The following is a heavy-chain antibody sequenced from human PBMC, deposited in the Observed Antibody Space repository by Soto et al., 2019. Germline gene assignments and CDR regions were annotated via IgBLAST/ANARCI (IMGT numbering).Heavy chain of an antibody. Sequence: QVQLVESGGGVVQPGRSLRLSCAASGFTFSNYGMHWVRQAPGKGLEWVAGISYDGSHKYYADSVKGRFTISRDKSKKILSLQMNSLRGDDTAVYYCAKGPRIAVAGLGDSWGQGTLVSVSS. CDR2: ISYDGSHK. CDR1: GFTFSNYG. J-gene: IGHJ5*01. CDR3: AKGPRIAVAGLGDS. V-gene: IGHV3-30*18. D-gene: IGHD6-19*01.